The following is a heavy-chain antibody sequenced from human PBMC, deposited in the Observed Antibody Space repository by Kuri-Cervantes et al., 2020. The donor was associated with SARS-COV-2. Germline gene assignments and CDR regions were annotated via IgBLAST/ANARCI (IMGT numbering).Heavy chain of an antibody. V-gene: IGHV3-30*04. CDR3: AKGLLLYQLLLDS. CDR2: ISYDGSNK. D-gene: IGHD2-2*01. Sequence: GESLKISCAASGFTFSSYAMHWVRQAPGKGLEWVAVISYDGSNKYYADSVKGRFTISRDNSKNTVYLQMNSLRVEDTAIYFCAKGLLLYQLLLDSWGQGTLVTVSS. CDR1: GFTFSSYA. J-gene: IGHJ4*02.